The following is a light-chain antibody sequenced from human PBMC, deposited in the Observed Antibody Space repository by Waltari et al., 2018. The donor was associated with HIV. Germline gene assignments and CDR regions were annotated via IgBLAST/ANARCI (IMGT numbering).Light chain of an antibody. J-gene: IGKJ1*01. Sequence: EIVLTQSPGTLSLSPGERATLSCRASQTVSSTSLAWYQQKPGQAPRLLIYGASSRATGIPDRFSGSGSGTDFTLTISRLEPEDFAVYYCQQYCSSPQTFGQGTKVEIK. V-gene: IGKV3-20*01. CDR1: QTVSSTS. CDR3: QQYCSSPQT. CDR2: GAS.